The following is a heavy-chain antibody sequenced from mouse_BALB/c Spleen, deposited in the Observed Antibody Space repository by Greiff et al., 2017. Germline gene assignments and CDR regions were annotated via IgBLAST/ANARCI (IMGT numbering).Heavy chain of an antibody. D-gene: IGHD6-1*01. CDR3: AREYNQAWFAY. CDR1: GFSLTSYG. Sequence: VNVVESGPGLVAPSQSLSITCTVSGFSLTSYGVHWVRQPPGKGLEWLGVIWAGGSTNYNSALMSRLSISKDNSKSQVFLKMNSLQTDDTAMYYCAREYNQAWFAYWGQGTLVTVSA. V-gene: IGHV2-9*02. CDR2: IWAGGST. J-gene: IGHJ3*01.